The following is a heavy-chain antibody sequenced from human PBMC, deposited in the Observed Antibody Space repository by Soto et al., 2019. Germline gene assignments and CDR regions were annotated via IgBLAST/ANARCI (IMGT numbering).Heavy chain of an antibody. V-gene: IGHV1-46*01. CDR3: ARELYSSRRITIFGVVKSPRDAFDI. CDR2: INPSGGST. CDR1: AYTFTSYY. Sequence: ASVKVSCKASAYTFTSYYMHWVRQAPGQGLEWMGIINPSGGSTSYAQKFQGRVTMTRDTSTSTVYMELSSLRSEDTAVYYCARELYSSRRITIFGVVKSPRDAFDIWGQGTMVTVSS. J-gene: IGHJ3*02. D-gene: IGHD3-3*01.